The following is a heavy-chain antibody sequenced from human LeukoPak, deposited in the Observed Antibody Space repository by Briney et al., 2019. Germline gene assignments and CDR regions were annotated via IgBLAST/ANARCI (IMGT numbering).Heavy chain of an antibody. Sequence: GGSLRLSCAASGFTFSSYAMSWVRQAPGKGLEWVSTISDSGGSTYYAESVKGRFTISRDNSKNMLYLQMSSLRAEDTAVYYCAKDRYFGSGSYYNDYWGQGTLVTVSS. V-gene: IGHV3-23*01. CDR2: ISDSGGST. CDR3: AKDRYFGSGSYYNDY. D-gene: IGHD3-10*01. CDR1: GFTFSSYA. J-gene: IGHJ4*02.